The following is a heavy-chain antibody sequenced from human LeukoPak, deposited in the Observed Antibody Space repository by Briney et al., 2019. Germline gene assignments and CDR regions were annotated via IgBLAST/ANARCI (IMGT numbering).Heavy chain of an antibody. Sequence: PSETLSLTCTVSGGSISSGNYFWSWIRQPAGKGLEWIGRFDTSGSTNYNPSLKSRVTISVDPSNNHFSLQLSSVTAADTAVYYCATQDSSSWYFDYWGQGTLVTVSS. V-gene: IGHV4-61*02. CDR1: GGSISSGNYF. J-gene: IGHJ4*02. CDR3: ATQDSSSWYFDY. D-gene: IGHD6-13*01. CDR2: FDTSGST.